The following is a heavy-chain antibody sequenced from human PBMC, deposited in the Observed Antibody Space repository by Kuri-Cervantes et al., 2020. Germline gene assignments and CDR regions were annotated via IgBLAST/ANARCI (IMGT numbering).Heavy chain of an antibody. CDR3: ARSSSRYYFDY. D-gene: IGHD6-13*01. Sequence: GESLKISCAASGFTFSSYAMSWVRQAPGKGLEWVAVISYDGSNKYYADSVKGRFTISRDNSKNTLYLQMNSLRAEDTAVYYCARSSSRYYFDYWGQGTLVTVSS. CDR1: GFTFSSYA. CDR2: ISYDGSNK. V-gene: IGHV3-30-3*01. J-gene: IGHJ4*02.